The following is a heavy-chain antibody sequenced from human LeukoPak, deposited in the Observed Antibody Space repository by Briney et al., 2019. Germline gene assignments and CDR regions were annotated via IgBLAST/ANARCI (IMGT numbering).Heavy chain of an antibody. CDR1: GFDFSTYS. CDR2: ISGSSTYK. Sequence: PGGSLRLSCEVSGFDFSTYSMNWVRQAPGKGLEWVSSISGSSTYKFYADSVKGRFTISRDNAKNSVYLQMNSLRAEDTAVYYCARDTMFLRGVGAFDIWGQGTMVTVSS. J-gene: IGHJ3*02. V-gene: IGHV3-21*01. D-gene: IGHD3-10*02. CDR3: ARDTMFLRGVGAFDI.